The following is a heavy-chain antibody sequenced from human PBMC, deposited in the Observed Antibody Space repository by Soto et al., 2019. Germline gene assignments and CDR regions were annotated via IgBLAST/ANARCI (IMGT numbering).Heavy chain of an antibody. CDR3: ARDYSNPRGRFDP. D-gene: IGHD4-4*01. V-gene: IGHV3-7*01. CDR1: GFTSSGYW. Sequence: GGSLRLSCAASGFTSSGYWMTWVRQAPGKGLEWVANINQDGSEKYYVDSVRGRFTISRDNAKDSLYLQMNSLRAEDTAIYYCARDYSNPRGRFDPWGQGTLVTVSS. CDR2: INQDGSEK. J-gene: IGHJ5*02.